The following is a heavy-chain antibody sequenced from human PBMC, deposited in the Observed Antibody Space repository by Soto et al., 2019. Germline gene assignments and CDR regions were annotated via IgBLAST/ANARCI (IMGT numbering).Heavy chain of an antibody. V-gene: IGHV3-15*07. Sequence: GGSLRLSCAASGFTFSNAWMNWVRQAPGKGLEWVGRIKSKTDGGTTDYAAPVKGRFTISRDDSKNTLYLQMNSLKTEDTAVYYCTTERADSSSWYLAHIFDYWGQGTLVTVSS. J-gene: IGHJ4*02. CDR3: TTERADSSSWYLAHIFDY. CDR1: GFTFSNAW. CDR2: IKSKTDGGTT. D-gene: IGHD6-13*01.